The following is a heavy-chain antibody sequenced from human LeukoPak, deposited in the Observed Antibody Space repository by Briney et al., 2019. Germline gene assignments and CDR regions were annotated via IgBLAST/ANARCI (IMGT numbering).Heavy chain of an antibody. J-gene: IGHJ2*01. V-gene: IGHV1-8*01. D-gene: IGHD3-22*01. Sequence: EASVKLSCNASGYTFTSYDINWVRQATGQGLEWMGWMNPNSGNTGYAQKFQGRVTMTMNTSISTAYMELSRLRSDDTAVYYCARSLTYYYDSSGYSKGYFDLWGRGTLVTVSS. CDR2: MNPNSGNT. CDR1: GYTFTSYD. CDR3: ARSLTYYYDSSGYSKGYFDL.